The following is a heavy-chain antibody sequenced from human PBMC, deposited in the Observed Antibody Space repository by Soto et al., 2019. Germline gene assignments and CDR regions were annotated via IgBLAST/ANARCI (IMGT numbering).Heavy chain of an antibody. J-gene: IGHJ6*02. D-gene: IGHD2-2*01. CDR2: ISGSGGST. V-gene: IGHV3-23*01. CDR3: AKFRDIVVVPAAMHHYYYYYGMDV. Sequence: GGSLRLSCAASGFTFSSYAMSWVRQAPGKGLEWVSAISGSGGSTYYADSVKGRFTISRDNSKNTLYLQMNSLRAEDTAVYYCAKFRDIVVVPAAMHHYYYYYGMDVWGQGTKVTVSS. CDR1: GFTFSSYA.